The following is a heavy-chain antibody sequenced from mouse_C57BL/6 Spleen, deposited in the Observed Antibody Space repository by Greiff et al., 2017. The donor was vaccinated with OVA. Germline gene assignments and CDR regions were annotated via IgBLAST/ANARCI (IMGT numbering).Heavy chain of an antibody. D-gene: IGHD2-2*01. CDR3: TRWENGYDSYYFDY. CDR2: IDPETGGT. J-gene: IGHJ2*01. Sequence: QVQLKQSGAELVRPGASVTLSCKASGYTFTDYEMHWVKQTPVHGLEWIGAIDPETGGTAYNQKFKGKAILTADKSSSTAYMELRSLTSEDSAVYYCTRWENGYDSYYFDYWGQGTTLTVSS. V-gene: IGHV1-15*01. CDR1: GYTFTDYE.